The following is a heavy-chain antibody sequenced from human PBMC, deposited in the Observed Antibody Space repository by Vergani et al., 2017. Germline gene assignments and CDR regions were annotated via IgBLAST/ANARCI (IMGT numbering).Heavy chain of an antibody. CDR1: GFTFDTYT. V-gene: IGHV3-23*01. CDR2: ISSGGGDI. CDR3: TTAWGLYYLHGECFQY. J-gene: IGHJ1*01. Sequence: EVQLLESGGGLVQPGGSRRLSCAGAGFTFDTYTMAYVRQAPGKGLEWVATISSGGGDIFYADSVQGRFTISRDNSKNTLFLQMNSLKDEDTAVYYCTTAWGLYYLHGECFQYWGRGTLVSVSS. D-gene: IGHD3-10*01.